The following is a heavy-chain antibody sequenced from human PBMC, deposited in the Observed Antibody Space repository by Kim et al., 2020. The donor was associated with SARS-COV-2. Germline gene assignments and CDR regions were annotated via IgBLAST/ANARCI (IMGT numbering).Heavy chain of an antibody. D-gene: IGHD2-15*01. CDR1: GYTFAAHG. CDR2: IGAYNGMS. Sequence: ASVKVSCKASGYTFAAHGISWVRQARGQGLQWMGGIGAYNGMSDYGQTFHDRITMTTDISSSTAYLEVRSLRSDDTAIYFCARGGRGGHFYNGMDVWGQGTAVTVSS. V-gene: IGHV1-18*01. J-gene: IGHJ6*02. CDR3: ARGGRGGHFYNGMDV.